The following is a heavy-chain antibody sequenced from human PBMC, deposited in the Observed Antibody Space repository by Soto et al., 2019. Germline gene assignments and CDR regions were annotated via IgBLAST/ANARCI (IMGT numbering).Heavy chain of an antibody. CDR2: VYYSGGA. J-gene: IGHJ5*01. CDR1: GVSIHNSHSF. D-gene: IGHD2-21*01. CDR3: GRVVEGATRHTDFDS. V-gene: IGHV4-39*01. Sequence: ASETLSLTCAVSGVSIHNSHSFWGWIRQPPGKGLELIANVYYSGGAHYNPSFKSRVTISVDTATNQVSLRMSSVTAADTAVYFCGRVVEGATRHTDFDSWGQGTLVTVSS.